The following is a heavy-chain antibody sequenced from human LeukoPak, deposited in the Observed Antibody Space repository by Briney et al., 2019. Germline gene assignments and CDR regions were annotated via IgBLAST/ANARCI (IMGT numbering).Heavy chain of an antibody. J-gene: IGHJ4*02. Sequence: GGSLRLSCAASGFTFSSYAMSWVRQAPGKGLEWVSAISGSGGSTYYADSVKGRFTISRDNSKNTLYLQMNSLRAEDTAVYYCAKGATYYYDSSGSAIIDYWGQGTLVTVSS. CDR1: GFTFSSYA. CDR2: ISGSGGST. V-gene: IGHV3-23*01. D-gene: IGHD3-22*01. CDR3: AKGATYYYDSSGSAIIDY.